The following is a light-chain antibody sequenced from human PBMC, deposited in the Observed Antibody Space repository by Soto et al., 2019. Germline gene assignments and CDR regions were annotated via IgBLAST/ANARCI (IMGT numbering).Light chain of an antibody. Sequence: DIQMTQSPSTLSASVGDRVTSTCRASQSINIWLAWYQQKPGKAPKLLIYKASSLESGVPSRFSGSGTGTEFTLTISSMQPDDFATYYCQQYNDYSPWTFGQGTKVEIK. V-gene: IGKV1-5*03. J-gene: IGKJ1*01. CDR1: QSINIW. CDR3: QQYNDYSPWT. CDR2: KAS.